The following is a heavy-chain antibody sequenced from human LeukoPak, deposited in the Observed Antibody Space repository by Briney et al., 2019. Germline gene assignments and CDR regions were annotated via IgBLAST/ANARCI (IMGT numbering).Heavy chain of an antibody. J-gene: IGHJ4*02. CDR3: ARVWVEVGNVGSFDY. CDR2: INPNSGGT. D-gene: IGHD1-26*01. Sequence: ASVKVSFKASGYTFTAYYIHWVRQAPGQGLEWMGWINPNSGGTNYAQKFQGRVTMTRDTSISTAYMELNRLRSDDTAVYYCARVWVEVGNVGSFDYWGQGTLVTVSS. V-gene: IGHV1-2*02. CDR1: GYTFTAYY.